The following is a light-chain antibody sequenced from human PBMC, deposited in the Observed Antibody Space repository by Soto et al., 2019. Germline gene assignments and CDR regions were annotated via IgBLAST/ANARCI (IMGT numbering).Light chain of an antibody. Sequence: QSALTQPPSASGSPGQSVTFSCTGTSSDVGGSNYVSWYQQHPGKAPKLMIHEVSKRPSGVPDRFSGSKSGNTASLTVSGLQAEDEADYYCSSYAGGYSLVFGGGTKLTVL. CDR2: EVS. CDR3: SSYAGGYSLV. J-gene: IGLJ2*01. V-gene: IGLV2-8*01. CDR1: SSDVGGSNY.